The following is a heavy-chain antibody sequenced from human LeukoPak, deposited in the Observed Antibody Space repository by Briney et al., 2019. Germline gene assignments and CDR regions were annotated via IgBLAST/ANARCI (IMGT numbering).Heavy chain of an antibody. CDR2: IYYCGST. J-gene: IGHJ4*02. CDR1: GGSISSYY. CDR3: ARVRYSSGWYWGDFDY. Sequence: SETLSLTCTVSGGSISSYYWSWIRQPPGKGLEWIGYIYYCGSTNYNPSLKSRVTISVDTSKNQFSPKLSSVTAADTAVYYCARVRYSSGWYWGDFDYWGQGTLVSVSS. D-gene: IGHD6-19*01. V-gene: IGHV4-59*01.